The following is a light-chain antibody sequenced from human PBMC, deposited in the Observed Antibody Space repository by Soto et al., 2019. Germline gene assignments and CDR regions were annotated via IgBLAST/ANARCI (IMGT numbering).Light chain of an antibody. CDR1: NSNIGINT. CDR3: AAWDDTLNGRYV. CDR2: ADN. J-gene: IGLJ1*01. Sequence: QSVLTQPLSASGTPGQRVTISCSGSNSNIGINTVSWYQQVPGTAPRVLIYADNQRPSGVPDRFSGSKSGTSASLAISWLQSEDEAAYYCAAWDDTLNGRYVFGTGTKLTVL. V-gene: IGLV1-44*01.